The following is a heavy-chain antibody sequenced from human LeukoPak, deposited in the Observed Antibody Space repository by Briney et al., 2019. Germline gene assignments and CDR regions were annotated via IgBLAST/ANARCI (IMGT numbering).Heavy chain of an antibody. CDR3: ARLGGGDYYYGMDV. CDR2: IYSGGST. J-gene: IGHJ6*02. D-gene: IGHD3-16*01. CDR1: GFTVSSNY. V-gene: IGHV3-66*01. Sequence: PGGSLRLSCAASGFTVSSNYMSWVRQAPGKGLEWVSVIYSGGSTYYADSVKGRFTISRDNSKNTLYLQMNSLRAEDTAVYYCARLGGGDYYYGMDVWGQGTTVTVPS.